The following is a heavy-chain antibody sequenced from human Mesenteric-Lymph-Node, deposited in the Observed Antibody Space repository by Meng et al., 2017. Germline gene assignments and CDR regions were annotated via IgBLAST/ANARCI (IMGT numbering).Heavy chain of an antibody. CDR2: INHSGST. V-gene: IGHV4-34*01. J-gene: IGHJ4*02. CDR1: GGSFSDYY. CDR3: ARGFNRAPFPY. Sequence: QGRVQQWGAGLLKSSETLSLTCAVYGGSFSDYYWSWIRQPPGKGLEWIGEINHSGSTNYNPSLKSRVTISVDTSKNQFSLNLSSVTAADTAVYYCARGFNRAPFPYWGQGTLVTVSS. D-gene: IGHD1-14*01.